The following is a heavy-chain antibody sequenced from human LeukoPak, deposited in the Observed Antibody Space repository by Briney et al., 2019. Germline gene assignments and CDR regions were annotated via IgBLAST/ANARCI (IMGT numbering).Heavy chain of an antibody. D-gene: IGHD3-22*01. CDR2: ISGSGGST. V-gene: IGHV3-23*01. CDR1: GFTFSSYA. J-gene: IGHJ3*02. Sequence: PGGSLRLSCAASGFTFSSYAMSWVRQVPGKGLEWVSAISGSGGSTYYADSAKGRFTISRDNSKNTLYLQMNSLRAEDTAVYYCAKDESPTYYYDSSGYTPDAFDIWGQGTMVTVSS. CDR3: AKDESPTYYYDSSGYTPDAFDI.